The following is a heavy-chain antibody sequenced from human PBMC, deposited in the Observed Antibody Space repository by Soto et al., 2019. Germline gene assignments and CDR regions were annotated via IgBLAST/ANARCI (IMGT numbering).Heavy chain of an antibody. J-gene: IGHJ6*02. D-gene: IGHD3-10*01. CDR2: INPKFGDT. CDR3: ARNMDYYYGPGSGNGHGF. CDR1: GYTFTSYY. V-gene: IGHV1-2*02. Sequence: QVQLVQSGAEVKEPGDSGRVSCEASGYTFTSYYIHWVRQAPGQGLEWMGWINPKFGDTTYAQDCQDRVSMTRDMSISTVYMELSRLTSDDTAKYYCARNMDYYYGPGSGNGHGFWGQGTTVTVFS.